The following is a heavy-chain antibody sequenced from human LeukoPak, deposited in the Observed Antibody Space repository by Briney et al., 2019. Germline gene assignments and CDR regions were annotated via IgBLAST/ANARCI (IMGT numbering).Heavy chain of an antibody. D-gene: IGHD3-16*02. CDR2: ISGSGGST. CDR1: GFTFSSYA. V-gene: IGHV3-23*01. CDR3: AGTMITFGGVIARFDY. J-gene: IGHJ4*02. Sequence: PGGSLRLSCAASGFTFSSYAMSWVRQAPGKGLEWVSAISGSGGSTYYADSVKSRFTISRDNSKNTLYLQMNSLRAEDTAVYYCAGTMITFGGVIARFDYWGQGTLVTVSS.